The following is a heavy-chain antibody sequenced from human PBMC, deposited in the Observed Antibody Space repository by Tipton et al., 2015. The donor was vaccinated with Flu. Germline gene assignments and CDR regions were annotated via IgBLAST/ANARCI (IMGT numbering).Heavy chain of an antibody. CDR3: AREGATGGRYFDS. V-gene: IGHV4-4*07. CDR2: IYSSGLS. Sequence: GLVKPSETLSLTCTVSGGSISSYYWTWIRQPAGKGLEWIGRIYSSGLSNYSPSLRSRVTMSVDTSKSQFSLELSSVTAADTAVYSCAREGATGGRYFDSWGLGTLVTVSS. D-gene: IGHD2-8*02. CDR1: GGSISSYY. J-gene: IGHJ4*02.